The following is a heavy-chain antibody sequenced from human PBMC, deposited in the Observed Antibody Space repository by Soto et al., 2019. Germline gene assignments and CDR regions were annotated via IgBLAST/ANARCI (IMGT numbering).Heavy chain of an antibody. D-gene: IGHD2-15*01. J-gene: IGHJ2*01. CDR1: GGSISSSSYY. V-gene: IGHV4-39*01. Sequence: SETLSLTCTVSGGSISSSSYYWGWIRQPPGKGLEWIGSIYYSGSTYYNPSLKSRVTISVDTSKNQFSLKLSSVTAADTAVYYCARAWTLGYCSGGSCTGLNERFKTWSSRYFDLWGRGTLVTVSS. CDR2: IYYSGST. CDR3: ARAWTLGYCSGGSCTGLNERFKTWSSRYFDL.